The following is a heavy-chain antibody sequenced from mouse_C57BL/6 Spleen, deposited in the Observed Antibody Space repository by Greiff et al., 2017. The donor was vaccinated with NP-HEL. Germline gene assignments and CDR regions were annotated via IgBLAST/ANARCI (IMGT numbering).Heavy chain of an antibody. CDR3: ARKGYYFGC. CDR2: INPSTGGT. J-gene: IGHJ2*01. V-gene: IGHV1-42*01. Sequence: EVQLQQSGPELVKPGASVKISCKASGYSFTGYYMNWVKQSPEKSLEWIGEINPSTGGTTYNQKFKAKATLTVDKSSSTAYMQLKSLTSEDSAVYYCARKGYYFGCWGQGTALTVTS. CDR1: GYSFTGYY.